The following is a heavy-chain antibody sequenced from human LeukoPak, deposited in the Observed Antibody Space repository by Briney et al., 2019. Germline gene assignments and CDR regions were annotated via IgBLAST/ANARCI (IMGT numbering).Heavy chain of an antibody. CDR1: GFTFSSYS. D-gene: IGHD2-15*01. CDR3: ARTPGTTYCSGGSCYSSFDY. CDR2: ISSSSSYI. J-gene: IGHJ4*02. V-gene: IGHV3-21*05. Sequence: GGSLRLSCAASGFTFSSYSMNWVRQAPGKGLEWVSYISSSSSYIYYADSVKGRFTISRDNAKNSLYLQMNSLRAEDTAVYYCARTPGTTYCSGGSCYSSFDYWGQGTLVTVSS.